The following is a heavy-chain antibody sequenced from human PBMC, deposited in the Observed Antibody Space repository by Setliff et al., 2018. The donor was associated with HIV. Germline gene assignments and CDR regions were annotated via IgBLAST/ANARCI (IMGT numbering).Heavy chain of an antibody. CDR1: GFTFNTYA. V-gene: IGHV3-23*01. Sequence: GGSLRLSCAASGFTFNTYAMNWVRQAPGQGLEWVSAMSGSGASTYYADSVKGRFTISRDNSKNTMYVQMNSLRVEDTAVYYCAKGPWFGELFINDGFDIWGQGTMVTVSS. D-gene: IGHD3-10*01. J-gene: IGHJ3*02. CDR3: AKGPWFGELFINDGFDI. CDR2: MSGSGAST.